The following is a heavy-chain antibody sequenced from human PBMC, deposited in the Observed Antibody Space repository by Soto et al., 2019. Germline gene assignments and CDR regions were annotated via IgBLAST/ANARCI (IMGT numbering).Heavy chain of an antibody. CDR1: GFTFSSYA. J-gene: IGHJ4*02. Sequence: LRLSCAASGFTFSSYAMSWVGQAPGKGLEWVSAISGSGGSTYYADSVKGRFTISRDNSKSTVYLHMNSLRADDTAIYYCAKEGGGGAAMVTSYFDYWGQGTLVTVSS. CDR3: AKEGGGGAAMVTSYFDY. D-gene: IGHD5-18*01. V-gene: IGHV3-23*01. CDR2: ISGSGGST.